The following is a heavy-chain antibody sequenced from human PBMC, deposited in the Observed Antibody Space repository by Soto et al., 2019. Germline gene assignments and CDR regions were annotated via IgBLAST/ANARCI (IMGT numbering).Heavy chain of an antibody. CDR2: IYYSGST. CDR1: GGSISSYY. J-gene: IGHJ4*02. Sequence: QVQLQESGPGLVKPSETLSLTCTVSGGSISSYYWSWIRQPPGKGLEWIGYIYYSGSTNYNPSLKGRPPLSVDTPKHLFPRKLGSGPPEDTAVYSGARKPVYGGGGSPDWAQGPLVPV. CDR3: ARKPVYGGGGSPD. D-gene: IGHD2-8*01. V-gene: IGHV4-59*08.